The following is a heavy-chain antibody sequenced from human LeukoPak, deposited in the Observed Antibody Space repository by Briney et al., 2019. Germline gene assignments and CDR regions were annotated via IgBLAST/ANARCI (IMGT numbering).Heavy chain of an antibody. V-gene: IGHV1-69*13. D-gene: IGHD2-2*02. CDR3: ARSPPPHGDIVVVPAAIPDYNWFDP. J-gene: IGHJ5*02. Sequence: SVKVSCKASGGTFSSYAISWVRQAPGQGLEWMGGIIPIFGTANYAQKFQGRVTITADESTSTAYMELSSLRSEDTAVYYCARSPPPHGDIVVVPAAIPDYNWFDPWGQGTLVTVSS. CDR1: GGTFSSYA. CDR2: IIPIFGTA.